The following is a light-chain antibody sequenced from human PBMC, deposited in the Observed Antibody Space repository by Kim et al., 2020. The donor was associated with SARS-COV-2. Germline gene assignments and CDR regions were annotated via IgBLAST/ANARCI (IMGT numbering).Light chain of an antibody. V-gene: IGLV3-19*01. J-gene: IGLJ2*01. CDR2: GKD. CDR3: KSRDSRGTVV. CDR1: SLRSYY. Sequence: SSELTQDPAVSVALGQTVRITCQGDSLRSYYATWYQQKSGQAPVLVFYGKDKRLSGIPDRFSGSSSGNTASLTITGAQAAEEADYYCKSRDSRGTVVFGGGTQLTVL.